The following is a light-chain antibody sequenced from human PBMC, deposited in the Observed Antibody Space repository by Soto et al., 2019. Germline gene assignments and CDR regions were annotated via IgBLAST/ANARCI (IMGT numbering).Light chain of an antibody. CDR1: QSVSSSY. J-gene: IGKJ3*01. CDR3: KQYGSSPGA. V-gene: IGKV3-20*01. CDR2: GAS. Sequence: EIVLTQSPGTLSLSPGERATLSCRASQSVSSSYLAWYQQKPGQAPRLLIYGASSRATGIPDRFSGSGSGTDFTLTISSLETEDFAVXYCKQYGSSPGAFGPGTKVDIK.